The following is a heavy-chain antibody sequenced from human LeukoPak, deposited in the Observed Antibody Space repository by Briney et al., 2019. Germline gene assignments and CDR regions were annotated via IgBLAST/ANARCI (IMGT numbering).Heavy chain of an antibody. J-gene: IGHJ4*02. V-gene: IGHV3-30*18. D-gene: IGHD5-12*01. CDR2: ISYDGSNK. CDR3: ANDSGRGDY. CDR1: GFTFSSYG. Sequence: PGGSLRLSCAASGFTFSSYGMHWVRQAPGRGLEWVAVISYDGSNKYYADSVKGRFTISRDNSKNTLYLQMNSLRAEDTAVYYCANDSGRGDYWGQGTLVTVSS.